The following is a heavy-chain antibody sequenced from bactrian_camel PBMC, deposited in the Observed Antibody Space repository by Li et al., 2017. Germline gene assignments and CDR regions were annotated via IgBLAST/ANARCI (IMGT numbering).Heavy chain of an antibody. J-gene: IGHJ6*01. D-gene: IGHD5*01. CDR1: GLTFSNAL. CDR2: IRSDGTNP. CDR3: VTVLYGGTYNAGSLHFAS. Sequence: QLVESGGGLVQPGGSLRLSCAASGLTFSNALMSWVRQAPGKGLEWVSGIRSDGTNPAYADSVKGRFTIARDNAKSTLYLQMNSLKSEDTALYYCVTVLYGGTYNAGSLHFASWGQGTQVTVS. V-gene: IGHV3-2*01.